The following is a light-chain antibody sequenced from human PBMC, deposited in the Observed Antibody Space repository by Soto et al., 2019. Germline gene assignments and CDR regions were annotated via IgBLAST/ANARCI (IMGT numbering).Light chain of an antibody. CDR3: QQYNSWPLT. CDR1: ESVSTN. Sequence: ETVMTQSPATLSVSPGERATLSCRASESVSTNLAWYQQKPGQAPRLLIYDVSTGATGIPARFSGRGSGTEFTLTISSLQSEDFAVYYCQQYNSWPLTFGGGTKVDIK. V-gene: IGKV3-15*01. CDR2: DVS. J-gene: IGKJ4*01.